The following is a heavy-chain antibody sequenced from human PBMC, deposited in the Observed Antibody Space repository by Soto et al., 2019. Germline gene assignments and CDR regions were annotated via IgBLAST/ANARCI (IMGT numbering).Heavy chain of an antibody. J-gene: IGHJ5*02. CDR2: IYYSGST. V-gene: IGHV4-39*01. D-gene: IGHD5-18*01. CDR3: ARGYLRLYATDTATIYWFDP. CDR1: GGSISSSSYY. Sequence: SETLSLTCTVSGGSISSSSYYWGWIRQPPGKGLEWIGSIYYSGSTYYNPSLKSRVTISVDTSKNQFSLKLSSVTAADTVVYYCARGYLRLYATDTATIYWFDPWGQGTLVTVSS.